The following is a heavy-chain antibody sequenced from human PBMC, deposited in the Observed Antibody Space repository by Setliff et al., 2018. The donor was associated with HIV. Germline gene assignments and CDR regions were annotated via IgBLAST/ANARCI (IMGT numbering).Heavy chain of an antibody. V-gene: IGHV4-30-4*07. D-gene: IGHD3-22*01. J-gene: IGHJ5*02. Sequence: SETLSLTCTVSGDFIASGGYSWTWIRQPPGKALEWIGYIYYSGGTSYSGTTYYNPSVASRITISGDTSKNQFSLKLTSVTAADTAIYYCARENGWLFGWFDPWGQGTPVTVSS. CDR2: IYYSGGT. CDR3: ARENGWLFGWFDP. CDR1: GDFIASGGYS.